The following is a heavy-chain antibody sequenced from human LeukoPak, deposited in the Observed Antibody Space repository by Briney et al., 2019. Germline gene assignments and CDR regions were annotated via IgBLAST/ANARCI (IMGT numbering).Heavy chain of an antibody. J-gene: IGHJ4*02. V-gene: IGHV3-15*01. CDR2: IKSNTDGGTT. CDR3: TTQLLYEHNFDY. Sequence: GGSLRLSCAASGFTFSDAWMSWVRQTPGKGLEWVGRIKSNTDGGTTDFAAPVKGRFTTSRDDSENGLYLQMNSLKTEDTAVYYCTTQLLYEHNFDYWGQGTLVTVSS. D-gene: IGHD2-2*02. CDR1: GFTFSDAW.